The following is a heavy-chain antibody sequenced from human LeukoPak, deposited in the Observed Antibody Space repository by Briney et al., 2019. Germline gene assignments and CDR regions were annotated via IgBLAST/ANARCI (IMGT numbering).Heavy chain of an antibody. CDR2: INHSGST. CDR1: GGSISSYY. CDR3: ARDFGARGWFDS. D-gene: IGHD3-10*01. V-gene: IGHV4-34*01. Sequence: SETLSLTCTVSGGSISSYYWSWIRQPPGKGLEWIGEINHSGSTNYNPSLKSRVTISVDTSKNQFSLKLSSVTAADTAVYYCARDFGARGWFDSWGQGTLVTVSS. J-gene: IGHJ5*01.